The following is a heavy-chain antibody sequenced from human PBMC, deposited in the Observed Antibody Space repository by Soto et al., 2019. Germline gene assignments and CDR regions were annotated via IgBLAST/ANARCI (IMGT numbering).Heavy chain of an antibody. D-gene: IGHD6-19*01. CDR2: IIDDGGRA. Sequence: EVQLLESGGGLVQPGGSLRLSCSASGFTFNRYAMSWVRQAPGKGLEWVSAIIDDGGRAYYADPVKGRFTISRDNSKNTLSLQMNSLRAEDTAVYYCAKDKMEQWLVGGYFDYWGQGTQVTVSS. CDR3: AKDKMEQWLVGGYFDY. V-gene: IGHV3-23*01. CDR1: GFTFNRYA. J-gene: IGHJ4*02.